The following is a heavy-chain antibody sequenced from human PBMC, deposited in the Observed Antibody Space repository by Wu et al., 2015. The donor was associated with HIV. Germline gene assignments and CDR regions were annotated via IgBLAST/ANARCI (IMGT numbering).Heavy chain of an antibody. CDR1: GGTFSSYA. CDR2: IIPIFGTA. CDR3: ARDQYVATGDHYYYMDV. V-gene: IGHV1-69*12. J-gene: IGHJ6*03. Sequence: QVQLVQSGAEVKKPGSSVKVSCKASGGTFSSYAISWVRQAPGQGLEWMGGIIPIFGTANYAQKFQGRVTITADESTSTAYMELSSLRSEDTAVYYCARDQYVATGDHYYYMDVWGKGTTVTVSS. D-gene: IGHD5-12*01.